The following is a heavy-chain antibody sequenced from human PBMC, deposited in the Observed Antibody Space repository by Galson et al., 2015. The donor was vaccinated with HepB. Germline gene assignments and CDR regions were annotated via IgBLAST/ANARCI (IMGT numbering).Heavy chain of an antibody. Sequence: SVKVSCKASGYTFTNYTIHWVRQAPGQRLEWMGWINAGNGNTKYSQNFQGRVTFTRDTSASTVYMELSSRRSDNTAVFYCARASNDFWSDYGALAWFDPWGQGTLVTVSS. V-gene: IGHV1-3*01. D-gene: IGHD3-3*01. CDR1: GYTFTNYT. CDR2: INAGNGNT. J-gene: IGHJ5*02. CDR3: ARASNDFWSDYGALAWFDP.